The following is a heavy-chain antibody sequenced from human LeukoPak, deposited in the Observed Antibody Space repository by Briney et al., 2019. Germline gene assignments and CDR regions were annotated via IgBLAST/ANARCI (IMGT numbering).Heavy chain of an antibody. CDR3: AKRGGYDYPGWYFDL. J-gene: IGHJ2*01. V-gene: IGHV3-23*01. Sequence: GGSLRLSCAASGFTFSSYAMSWVRQAPGKGLEWVSAIIGSGGSTYYADSVKGRFTISRDNSKNTLYLQMNSLRAEDTAVYYCAKRGGYDYPGWYFDLWGRGTLVTVSS. CDR2: IIGSGGST. CDR1: GFTFSSYA. D-gene: IGHD5-12*01.